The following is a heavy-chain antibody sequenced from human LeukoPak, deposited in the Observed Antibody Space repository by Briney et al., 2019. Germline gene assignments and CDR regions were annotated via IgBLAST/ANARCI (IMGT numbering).Heavy chain of an antibody. CDR3: ASNVGATNAFDI. Sequence: GGSLRLSCAASGFTFSSYAMSWVRQAPGKGLEWVSTLSGSGDSTYYADSVKGRFTISRDNSKNTLFLQLNSLRAEDTAVYYCASNVGATNAFDIWGQGTMVTVSS. V-gene: IGHV3-23*01. CDR2: LSGSGDST. CDR1: GFTFSSYA. J-gene: IGHJ3*02. D-gene: IGHD1-26*01.